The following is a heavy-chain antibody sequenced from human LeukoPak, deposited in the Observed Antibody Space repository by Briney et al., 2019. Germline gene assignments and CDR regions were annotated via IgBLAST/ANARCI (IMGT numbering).Heavy chain of an antibody. CDR3: ASDYYDSSGYGFDY. Sequence: SETLSLTCTVSGGSISSGNYYWSWIRQPAGKGLEWIGQIYASGSTKYNPSLKSRVTISVDTSKNQFSLKLSSVTAADTAVYYCASDYYDSSGYGFDYWGQGTLVTVSS. CDR1: GGSISSGNYY. CDR2: IYASGST. V-gene: IGHV4-61*09. D-gene: IGHD3-22*01. J-gene: IGHJ4*02.